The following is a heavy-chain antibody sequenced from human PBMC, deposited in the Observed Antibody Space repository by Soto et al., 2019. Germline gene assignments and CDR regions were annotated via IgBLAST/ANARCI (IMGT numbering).Heavy chain of an antibody. CDR1: GGTFSSYT. V-gene: IGHV1-69*12. J-gene: IGHJ2*01. CDR2: IIPIFGTA. D-gene: IGHD5-12*01. Sequence: QVQRVQSGAEVKKPGSSVTVSCKASGGTFSSYTISWVRQAPGQGLEWMGGIIPIFGTANYAQKFQGRVTITADESTSTAYMDLSSLRSEDTAVYYCARGNHRWLQLWYFDLWGRGTLVTVSS. CDR3: ARGNHRWLQLWYFDL.